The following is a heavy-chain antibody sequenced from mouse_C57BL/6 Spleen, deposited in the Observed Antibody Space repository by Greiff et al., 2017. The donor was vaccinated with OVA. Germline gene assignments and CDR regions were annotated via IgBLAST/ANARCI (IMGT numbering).Heavy chain of an antibody. CDR3: TYSWAY. D-gene: IGHD2-1*01. CDR1: GYTFTDYE. J-gene: IGHJ3*01. Sequence: QVQLKQSGAELVRPGASVTLSCKASGYTFTDYEMHWVKQTPVHGLEWIGAIDPETGGTAYNQKFKGKAILTADKSSSTAYMELRSLTSEDSAVYYCTYSWAYWGQGTLVTVSA. V-gene: IGHV1-15*01. CDR2: IDPETGGT.